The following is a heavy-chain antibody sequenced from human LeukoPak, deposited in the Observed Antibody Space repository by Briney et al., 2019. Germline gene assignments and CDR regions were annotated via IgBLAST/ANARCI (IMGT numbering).Heavy chain of an antibody. CDR1: GFTFSNYD. V-gene: IGHV3-13*01. CDR3: VRGCMFCEWKTSFDP. D-gene: IGHD2-8*01. Sequence: GGSLRLSCAASGFTFSNYDMHWVGQTTGEGGEGVSAIGTIGDTFYPDSVKGRFTISRENARNSVYLQMNSLRAGDTAVYYCVRGCMFCEWKTSFDPWGQGTLVTVSS. J-gene: IGHJ5*02. CDR2: IGTIGDT.